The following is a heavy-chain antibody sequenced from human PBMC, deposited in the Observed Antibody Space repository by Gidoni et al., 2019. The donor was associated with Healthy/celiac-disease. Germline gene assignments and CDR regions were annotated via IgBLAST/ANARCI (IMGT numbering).Heavy chain of an antibody. CDR3: ARGQQLVPDY. Sequence: QVQLQESGPGLVKPSETLSLTCPVSGGSISSYYWSWIRQPPGKGLEWIGYIYYSGSTNYNPSLKSRVTISVDTSKNQFSLKLSSVTAADTAVYYCARGQQLVPDYWGQGTLVTVSS. D-gene: IGHD6-6*01. V-gene: IGHV4-59*01. J-gene: IGHJ4*02. CDR1: GGSISSYY. CDR2: IYYSGST.